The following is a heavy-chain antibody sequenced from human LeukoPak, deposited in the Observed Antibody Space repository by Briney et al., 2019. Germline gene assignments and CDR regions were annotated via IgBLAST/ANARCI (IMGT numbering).Heavy chain of an antibody. CDR1: GFTFSSYG. V-gene: IGHV3-30*18. D-gene: IGHD3-10*01. CDR2: ISYDGSNK. Sequence: GGSLRLSCAASGFTFSSYGMHWVRQAPGKGLGWVAVISYDGSNKYYADSVKGRFTISRDNSKNTLYLQMNSLRAEDTAVYYCAKDTRGSESIDYWGQGTLVTVSS. CDR3: AKDTRGSESIDY. J-gene: IGHJ4*02.